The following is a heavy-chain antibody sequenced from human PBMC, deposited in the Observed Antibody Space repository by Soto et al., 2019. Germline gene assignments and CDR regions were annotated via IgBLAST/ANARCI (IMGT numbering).Heavy chain of an antibody. V-gene: IGHV1-58*02. CDR1: GFTFTSSA. J-gene: IGHJ6*03. CDR2: IVVGSGNT. D-gene: IGHD6-6*01. CDR3: AKSIAARRELGYYYYYMDV. Sequence: GASVKVSCKASGFTFTSSAMQWVRQARGQRLEWIGWIVVGSGNTNYAQKFQERVTITRDMSTSTAYMELSSLRSEDTAVYYCAKSIAARRELGYYYYYMDVWDKGTTVTVSS.